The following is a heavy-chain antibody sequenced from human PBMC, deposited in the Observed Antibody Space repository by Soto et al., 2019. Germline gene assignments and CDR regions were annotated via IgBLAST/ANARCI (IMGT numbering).Heavy chain of an antibody. D-gene: IGHD2-2*01. CDR1: GFTFSSYG. J-gene: IGHJ6*03. V-gene: IGHV3-30*18. CDR3: AKDWVIVVVPAAMGAIYMDV. Sequence: GGSLRLSCAASGFTFSSYGMHWVRQAPGKGLEWVAVISYDGSNKYYADSVKGRFTISRDNCKNTLYLQMNSLRAEDTAVYYCAKDWVIVVVPAAMGAIYMDVWGKGTTVTVSS. CDR2: ISYDGSNK.